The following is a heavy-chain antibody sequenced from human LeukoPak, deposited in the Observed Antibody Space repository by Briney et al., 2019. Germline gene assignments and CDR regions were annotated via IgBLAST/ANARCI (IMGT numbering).Heavy chain of an antibody. CDR1: GFTLSEYS. D-gene: IGHD3-10*01. J-gene: IGHJ4*02. V-gene: IGHV3-21*01. CDR2: ISTSSSHI. Sequence: GGSLRLSCAASGFTLSEYSMNWVRQAPGKGLEWVSFISTSSSHIYYGDSVKGRFTISRDNARNSVSLQMNSLRAEDTAVYYCARQVSGYGSGSFYFDYWGQGMLVTVSS. CDR3: ARQVSGYGSGSFYFDY.